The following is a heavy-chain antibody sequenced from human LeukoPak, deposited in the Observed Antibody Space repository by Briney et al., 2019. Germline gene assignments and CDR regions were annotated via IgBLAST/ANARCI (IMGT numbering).Heavy chain of an antibody. CDR3: ARRGEWFPFDY. CDR2: FYYSGST. Sequence: SETLSLTCTVSGGSISSSSYYWGWIRQPPGKGLEWIGSFYYSGSTYYNPSLKSRVTISVDTSKNQFSLKLSSVTAADTAVYYCARRGEWFPFDYWGQGTLVTVSS. V-gene: IGHV4-39*01. J-gene: IGHJ4*02. CDR1: GGSISSSSYY. D-gene: IGHD3-3*01.